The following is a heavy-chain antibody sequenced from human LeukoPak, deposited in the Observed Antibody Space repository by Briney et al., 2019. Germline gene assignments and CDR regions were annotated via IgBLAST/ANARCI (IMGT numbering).Heavy chain of an antibody. CDR3: ARKEGYCSTGTCYYYYGMDV. V-gene: IGHV1-18*01. CDR2: ITPHNDNT. CDR1: GYTFTNYG. Sequence: ASVKVSCKASGYTFTNYGISWVRQAPGQGLEWMGWITPHNDNTNYAQKFQGRVTMTTDTSTRTAYVEVRSLRSDDTAVYYCARKEGYCSTGTCYYYYGMDVWGRGTTVTVSS. J-gene: IGHJ6*02. D-gene: IGHD2-8*01.